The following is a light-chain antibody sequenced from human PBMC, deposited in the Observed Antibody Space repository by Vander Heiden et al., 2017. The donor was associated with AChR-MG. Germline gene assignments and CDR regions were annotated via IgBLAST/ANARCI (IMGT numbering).Light chain of an antibody. CDR3: QQDDNWPRT. Sequence: EIVMTQSPATLSVSPGERATLSCRASQILGSSQLAWYQQRPGQAPRLLIYGATTRATGIPARFSGSGSGTEFTLTISSLQSEDFAVYHCQQDDNWPRTFGQGTKVEIK. CDR1: QILGSS. V-gene: IGKV3-15*01. CDR2: GAT. J-gene: IGKJ1*01.